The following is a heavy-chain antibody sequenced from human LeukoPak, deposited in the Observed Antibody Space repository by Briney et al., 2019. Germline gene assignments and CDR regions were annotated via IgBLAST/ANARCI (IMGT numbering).Heavy chain of an antibody. CDR1: GYTFTSYG. CDR2: INPSGGST. D-gene: IGHD2-2*01. Sequence: ASVKVSCKASGYTFTSYGISWVRQAPGQGLEWMGIINPSGGSTSYAQKFQGRVTMTRDTSTSTVYMELSSLRSEDTAVYYCASPHPNCSSTSCHYYYYYYGMDVWGKGTTVTVSS. CDR3: ASPHPNCSSTSCHYYYYYYGMDV. J-gene: IGHJ6*04. V-gene: IGHV1-46*01.